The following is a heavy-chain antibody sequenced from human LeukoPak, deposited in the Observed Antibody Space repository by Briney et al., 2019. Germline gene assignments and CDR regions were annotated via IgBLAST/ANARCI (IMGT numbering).Heavy chain of an antibody. D-gene: IGHD5-18*01. Sequence: AVKVSCKASGGTFSSYAISWVRQAPGQGLEWMGGIIPIFGTANYAQKFQGRVTITADESTSTAYMELSSLRSEDTAVYYCARMDTPMVNAFDIWGQGTMVTVSS. CDR1: GGTFSSYA. CDR3: ARMDTPMVNAFDI. J-gene: IGHJ3*02. CDR2: IIPIFGTA. V-gene: IGHV1-69*13.